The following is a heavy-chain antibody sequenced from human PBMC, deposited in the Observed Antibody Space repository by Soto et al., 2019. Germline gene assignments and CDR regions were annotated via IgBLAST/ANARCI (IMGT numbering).Heavy chain of an antibody. Sequence: PGGSLRLSCAASGFTFSSYSMNWVRQAPGKGLEWVSSITSSGNYIYYADSVKGRFTISRDNAKDSLYLQMSSLRGEDTAVYYCAREVRPYPQGATHYSGQATLVTVSS. D-gene: IGHD1-26*01. J-gene: IGHJ4*02. V-gene: IGHV3-21*01. CDR3: AREVRPYPQGATHY. CDR1: GFTFSSYS. CDR2: ITSSGNYI.